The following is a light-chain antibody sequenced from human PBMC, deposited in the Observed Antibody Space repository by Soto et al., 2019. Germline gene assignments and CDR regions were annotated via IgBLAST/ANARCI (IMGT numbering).Light chain of an antibody. CDR3: QQYGSSPYT. CDR2: GAS. CDR1: QSLSSSF. Sequence: EIVLTQSTGTLSLSPGEITALSCRASQSLSSSFVAWYQQKPRQAPRLLIYGASSRATGIPDRFSGSGSGTDFTLTISRLEPEDFTVYYCQQYGSSPYTFGQGTKLEIK. J-gene: IGKJ2*01. V-gene: IGKV3-20*01.